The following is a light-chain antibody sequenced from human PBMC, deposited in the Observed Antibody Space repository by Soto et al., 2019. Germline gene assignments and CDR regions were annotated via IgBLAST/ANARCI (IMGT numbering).Light chain of an antibody. Sequence: QPVLTQPPSVSGAPGQRVTISCTGSSSNIGAGYDVHWYQQLPGTAPKLLIYGNSNRPSGVPDRFSGSKSGTSASLAITGLQAEDEADYYCQSYDSSLSSGNYVFGTGTKVTVL. V-gene: IGLV1-40*01. CDR1: SSNIGAGYD. J-gene: IGLJ1*01. CDR3: QSYDSSLSSGNYV. CDR2: GNS.